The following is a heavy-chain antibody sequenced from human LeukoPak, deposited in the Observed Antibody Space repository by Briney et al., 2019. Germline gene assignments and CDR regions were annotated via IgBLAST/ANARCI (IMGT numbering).Heavy chain of an antibody. Sequence: ASVKVSCKASGGTFSSYAISWVRQAPGQGLEWMGGIVPIFGTANYAQKFQGRVTITADESTSTAYMELSSLRSEDTAVYYCARLEITTVTTSDYWGQGTLVTVSS. CDR2: IVPIFGTA. CDR1: GGTFSSYA. V-gene: IGHV1-69*13. J-gene: IGHJ4*02. CDR3: ARLEITTVTTSDY. D-gene: IGHD4-17*01.